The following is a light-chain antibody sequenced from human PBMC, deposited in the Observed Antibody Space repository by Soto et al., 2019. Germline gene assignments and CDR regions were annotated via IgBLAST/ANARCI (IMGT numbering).Light chain of an antibody. CDR2: EVS. CDR3: SSYAGSNRV. V-gene: IGLV2-8*01. Sequence: QSALTQPPSASGSPGQSVTIPCTGTSSDVGDYNYVSWYQQHPGKAPKLMIYEVSKRPSGVPDRFSGSKSGNTASLTVSGLQAEDEADYYCSSYAGSNRVFGTGTKVTVL. J-gene: IGLJ1*01. CDR1: SSDVGDYNY.